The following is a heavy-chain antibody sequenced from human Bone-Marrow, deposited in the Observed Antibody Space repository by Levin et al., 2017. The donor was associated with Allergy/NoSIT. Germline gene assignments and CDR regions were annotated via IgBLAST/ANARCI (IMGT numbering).Heavy chain of an antibody. CDR3: AREPYYYDSSGYYSGYYYYGMDV. CDR2: TYYRSKWYN. V-gene: IGHV6-1*01. CDR1: GDSVSSNSAA. J-gene: IGHJ6*02. D-gene: IGHD3-22*01. Sequence: SQTLSLTCAISGDSVSSNSAAWNWIRQSPSRGLEWLGRTYYRSKWYNDYAVSVKSRITINPDTSKNQFSLQLNSVTPEDTAVYYCAREPYYYDSSGYYSGYYYYGMDVWGQGTTVTVSS.